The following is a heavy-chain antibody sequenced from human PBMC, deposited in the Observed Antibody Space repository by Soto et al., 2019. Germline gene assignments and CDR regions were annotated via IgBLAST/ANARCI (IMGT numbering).Heavy chain of an antibody. V-gene: IGHV3-30*18. J-gene: IGHJ4*02. CDR3: AKDRGVGVVPAAMMGGFDY. CDR2: ISYDGSNK. Sequence: QVQLVESGGGVVQPGRSLRLSCAASGFTFSSYGMHWVRQAPGKGLEWVAVISYDGSNKYYADSVKGRFTISRDNSKNTLYLQMNSLRAEDTAGYYCAKDRGVGVVPAAMMGGFDYWGQGTLVTVSS. CDR1: GFTFSSYG. D-gene: IGHD2-2*01.